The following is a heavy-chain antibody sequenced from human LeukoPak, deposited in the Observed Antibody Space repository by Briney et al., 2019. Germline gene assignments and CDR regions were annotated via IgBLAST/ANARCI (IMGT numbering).Heavy chain of an antibody. CDR3: ASSQAVAGTFDY. CDR2: ISGSGGST. CDR1: GFTFSSYA. D-gene: IGHD6-19*01. V-gene: IGHV3-23*01. J-gene: IGHJ4*02. Sequence: QPGGSLRLSCAASGFTFSSYAMIWVRQAPGKGLEWVSAISGSGGSTYYADSVKGRFTISRDNSKNTLYLQMNSLRAEDTAVYYCASSQAVAGTFDYWGQGTLVTVSS.